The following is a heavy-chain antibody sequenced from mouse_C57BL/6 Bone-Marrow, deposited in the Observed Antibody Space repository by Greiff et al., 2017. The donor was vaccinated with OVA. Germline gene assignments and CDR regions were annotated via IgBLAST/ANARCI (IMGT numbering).Heavy chain of an antibody. J-gene: IGHJ1*03. CDR1: GYTFTSYG. D-gene: IGHD2-4*01. Sequence: QVQLQQSGAELARPGASVKLSCKASGYTFTSYGISWVKQRTGQGLEWIGEIYPRSGNTYYNEKFKGKATLTADKSSSTAYMELRSLTSEDSAVYFCASGYDYGCWYFDVWGTGTTVTVSS. CDR2: IYPRSGNT. V-gene: IGHV1-81*01. CDR3: ASGYDYGCWYFDV.